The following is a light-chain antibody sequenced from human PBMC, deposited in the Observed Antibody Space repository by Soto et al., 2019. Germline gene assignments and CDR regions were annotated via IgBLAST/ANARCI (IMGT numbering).Light chain of an antibody. V-gene: IGKV1-17*01. CDR1: QGISND. CDR3: QHYNSYSA. CDR2: AAS. J-gene: IGKJ1*01. Sequence: IQMTQSPSSLSASVGDRVTITCRASQGISNDLAWYQQKPGKAPKLLIYAASSLQSGVPPRFSGSGSGTEFTLTISSLQPDDFATYYCQHYNSYSAFGQGTKVDIK.